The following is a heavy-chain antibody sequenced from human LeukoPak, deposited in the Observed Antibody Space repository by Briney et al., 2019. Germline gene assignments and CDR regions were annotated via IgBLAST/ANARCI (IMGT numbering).Heavy chain of an antibody. CDR2: IYNGGST. J-gene: IGHJ6*02. CDR3: AKGTLIAAAGDYYYGMDV. V-gene: IGHV3-53*05. CDR1: GFTVSSNY. Sequence: GGSLRLSCAASGFTVSSNYMNWVRQAPGKGLEWVSVIYNGGSTYYADSVKGRFTISRDNAKNSLYLQMNSLGAEDTALYYCAKGTLIAAAGDYYYGMDVWGQGTTVTVSS. D-gene: IGHD6-13*01.